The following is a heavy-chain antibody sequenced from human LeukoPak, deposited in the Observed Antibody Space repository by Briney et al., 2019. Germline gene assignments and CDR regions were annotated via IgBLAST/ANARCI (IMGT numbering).Heavy chain of an antibody. J-gene: IGHJ4*02. CDR2: MYFGERT. CDR1: GASMTSYY. Sequence: PSETLSLTCTVSGASMTSYYWTWLRRPPGKGLEWIGYMYFGERTNYNPSLKSRATISIDTSKKQFSLNLKSVTAADTAVYYCARIPGDRPDDWGQGTLVTVS. V-gene: IGHV4-59*01. D-gene: IGHD7-27*01. CDR3: ARIPGDRPDD.